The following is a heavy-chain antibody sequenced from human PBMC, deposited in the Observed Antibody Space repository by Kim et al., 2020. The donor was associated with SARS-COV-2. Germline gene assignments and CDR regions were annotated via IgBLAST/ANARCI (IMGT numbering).Heavy chain of an antibody. CDR2: IFSNDEK. CDR1: GFSLSNARMG. D-gene: IGHD3-22*01. V-gene: IGHV2-26*01. Sequence: SGPTLVNPTETLTLTCTVSGFSLSNARMGVSWIRQPPGKALEWLAHIFSNDEKSYSTSLKSRLTISKDTSKSQVVLTMTNMDPVDTATYYCARQKGIYYDSSGFAPEVIDAFDIWGQGTMVTVSS. J-gene: IGHJ3*02. CDR3: ARQKGIYYDSSGFAPEVIDAFDI.